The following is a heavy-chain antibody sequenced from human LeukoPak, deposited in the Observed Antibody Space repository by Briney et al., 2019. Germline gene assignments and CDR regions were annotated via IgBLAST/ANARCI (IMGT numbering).Heavy chain of an antibody. CDR3: ARHTIDTALGGVPDYFDA. Sequence: SETLSLTCTVSGVSISSGHYYWAWIRQPPGRGLECIASVLYSGSTYYDPSFNGRVTLSVDTSKNQFSLRLSSVTAADTAIYYCARHTIDTALGGVPDYFDAWGQGTPVTVSS. CDR2: VLYSGST. D-gene: IGHD3-16*01. J-gene: IGHJ5*02. CDR1: GVSISSGHYY. V-gene: IGHV4-39*07.